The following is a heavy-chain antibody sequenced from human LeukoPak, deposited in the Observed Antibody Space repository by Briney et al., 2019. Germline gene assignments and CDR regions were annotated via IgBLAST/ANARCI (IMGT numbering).Heavy chain of an antibody. J-gene: IGHJ4*02. CDR1: GSTLSSYE. D-gene: IGHD4-17*01. V-gene: IGHV3-48*03. CDR2: ISSSGTTI. CDR3: ARIMITVTTSDY. Sequence: PGGSLRLSCAASGSTLSSYEMNWVRQAPGKGLEWLSYISSSGTTIKYADSVKGRFTISRDNAKNSLYLQVNSLRAEDTAVYYCARIMITVTTSDYWGQGTPVTVSS.